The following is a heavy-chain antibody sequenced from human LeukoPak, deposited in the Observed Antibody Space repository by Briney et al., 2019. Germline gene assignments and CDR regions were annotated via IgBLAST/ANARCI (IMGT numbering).Heavy chain of an antibody. CDR2: IYYSGST. Sequence: SETLSLTCTVSGGSISSHYWSWIRQPPGKGLEWIGYIYYSGSTNYNPSLKSRVTISVDTSKNQFSLQLSSVTAADTAVYYCARGSGPTDAFDIWGQGTMVTVSS. J-gene: IGHJ3*02. D-gene: IGHD5-12*01. CDR1: GGSISSHY. V-gene: IGHV4-59*11. CDR3: ARGSGPTDAFDI.